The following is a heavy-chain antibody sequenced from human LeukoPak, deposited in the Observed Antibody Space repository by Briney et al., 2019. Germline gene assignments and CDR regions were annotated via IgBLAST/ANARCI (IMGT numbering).Heavy chain of an antibody. D-gene: IGHD3-10*01. Sequence: GGSLRLSCAASGXTFSSYAMSWVRQAPGKGLEWVSAISGSGGSTYYADSVKGRFTNSRDNSKNTLYLQMNSLRAEDTAVYYCAKDISYGSGSYFDYWGQGTLVTVSS. J-gene: IGHJ4*02. CDR1: GXTFSSYA. V-gene: IGHV3-23*01. CDR3: AKDISYGSGSYFDY. CDR2: ISGSGGST.